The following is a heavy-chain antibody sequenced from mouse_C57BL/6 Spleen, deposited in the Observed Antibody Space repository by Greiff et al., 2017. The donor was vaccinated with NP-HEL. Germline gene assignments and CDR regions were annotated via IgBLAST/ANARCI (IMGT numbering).Heavy chain of an antibody. CDR3: ARSRLYYYYVSHFDY. D-gene: IGHD2-4*01. CDR2: IYPGDGDT. CDR1: GYAFSSYW. J-gene: IGHJ2*01. V-gene: IGHV1-80*01. Sequence: QVQLQQSGAELVKPGASVKISCKASGYAFSSYWMNWVKQRPGKGLEWIGQIYPGDGDTNYNGKFKGKATLTADKSSSTAYMQLSSLTSEDSAVYFCARSRLYYYYVSHFDYWGQGTTLTVSS.